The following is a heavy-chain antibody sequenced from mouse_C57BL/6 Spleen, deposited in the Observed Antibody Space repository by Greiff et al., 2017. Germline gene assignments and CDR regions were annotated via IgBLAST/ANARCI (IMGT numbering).Heavy chain of an antibody. CDR3: ARMAHEGFDY. CDR1: GFSLSTFGMG. J-gene: IGHJ2*01. CDR2: LWWDDNK. V-gene: IGHV8-8*01. Sequence: QVTLKVSGPGLLQPSQTLSLTCSFSGFSLSTFGMGVGWIRQPSGKGLEWLAHLWWDDNKYYNPALKSRLTIAKDTSKNQVFRKIANVDTADTATYYCARMAHEGFDYWGQGTTLTVSS.